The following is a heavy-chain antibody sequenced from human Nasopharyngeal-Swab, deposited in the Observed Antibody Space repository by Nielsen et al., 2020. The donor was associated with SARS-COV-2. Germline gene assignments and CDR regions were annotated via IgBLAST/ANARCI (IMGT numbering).Heavy chain of an antibody. V-gene: IGHV3-48*03. CDR2: ISSSGSTI. D-gene: IGHD3-22*01. Sequence: GESLKISCAASGFTYWMNWVRQAPGKGLEWVSYISSSGSTIYYADSVKGRFTISRDNAKNSLYLQMNSLRAEDTAVNYCARKGLYDSSGYPFDPWGQGTLVTVSS. CDR1: GFTYW. CDR3: ARKGLYDSSGYPFDP. J-gene: IGHJ5*02.